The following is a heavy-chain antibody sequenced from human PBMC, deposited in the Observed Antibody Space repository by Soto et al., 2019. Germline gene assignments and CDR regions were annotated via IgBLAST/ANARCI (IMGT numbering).Heavy chain of an antibody. D-gene: IGHD3-3*01. CDR1: GFTFSSYG. J-gene: IGHJ6*02. Sequence: QVHLVESGGGVVQPGRSLRLSCAASGFTFSSYGMHWVRQAPGKGLEWVAVISYDGSNKYYADSVKGRFTISRDNSKNTLYLQMNSLRAEDTAVYYCAKALGYYDFWSGYYYYGMDVWGQGTTVTVSS. CDR3: AKALGYYDFWSGYYYYGMDV. V-gene: IGHV3-30*18. CDR2: ISYDGSNK.